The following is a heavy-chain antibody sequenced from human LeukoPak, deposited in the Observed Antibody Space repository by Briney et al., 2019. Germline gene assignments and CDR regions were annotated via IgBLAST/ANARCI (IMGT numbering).Heavy chain of an antibody. CDR1: GFTFSSYA. D-gene: IGHD3-10*01. J-gene: IGHJ4*02. CDR2: ISYDGSNK. V-gene: IGHV3-30*04. CDR3: ARVGGSGSYYDIGGYFDY. Sequence: PGGSLRLSCAASGFTFSSYAMHWVRQAPGKGLEWVAVISYDGSNKYYADSVKGRFTISRDNSKNTLYLQMNSLRAEDTAVYYCARVGGSGSYYDIGGYFDYWGQGTLVTVSS.